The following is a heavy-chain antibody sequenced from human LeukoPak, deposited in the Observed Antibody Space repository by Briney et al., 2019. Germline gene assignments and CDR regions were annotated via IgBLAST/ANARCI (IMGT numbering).Heavy chain of an antibody. Sequence: ASVKVSCKASGYTFTGYYMHWVRQAPGQGLEWMGWINTNTGNPTYGQGFTGRFVFSFDTSVSTAYLEISSLKAEDTAIYYCARSRRVVVPSTLNSADDYYYYMDVWGKGTTVTVSS. CDR1: GYTFTGYY. CDR2: INTNTGNP. D-gene: IGHD2-15*01. CDR3: ARSRRVVVPSTLNSADDYYYYMDV. V-gene: IGHV7-4-1*02. J-gene: IGHJ6*03.